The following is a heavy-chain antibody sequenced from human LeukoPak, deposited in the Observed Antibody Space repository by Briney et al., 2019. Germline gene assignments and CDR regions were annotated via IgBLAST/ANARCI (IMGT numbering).Heavy chain of an antibody. CDR3: AKAYYYDSSGYYQWNSVVAFDI. D-gene: IGHD3-22*01. J-gene: IGHJ3*02. CDR1: GFTFSSYA. V-gene: IGHV3-23*01. CDR2: ISGSGGST. Sequence: GGSLRLSCAASGFTFSSYAMSWVRQAPGKGLEWVSAISGSGGSTYYADSVKGRFTISRDNSKNTLYLQMNSLRAEDTAVYYCAKAYYYDSSGYYQWNSVVAFDIWGQGTMVTVSS.